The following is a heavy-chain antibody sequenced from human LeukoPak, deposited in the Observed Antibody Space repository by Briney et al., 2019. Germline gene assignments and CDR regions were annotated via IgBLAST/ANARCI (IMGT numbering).Heavy chain of an antibody. CDR3: ARGYSTSYYYYMDV. V-gene: IGHV1-69*10. CDR2: FIPILGTA. CDR1: GYTFTSYY. D-gene: IGHD2-2*01. J-gene: IGHJ6*03. Sequence: SVKVSCKASGYTFTSYYMHWVRQAPGQGLEWMGGFIPILGTANYAQKFQGRLTIIADKSTSTAYMELSSLRSEDTAVYYCARGYSTSYYYYMDVWGKGTTVTVSS.